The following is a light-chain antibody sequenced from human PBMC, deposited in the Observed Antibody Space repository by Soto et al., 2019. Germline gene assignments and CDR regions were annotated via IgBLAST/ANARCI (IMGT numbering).Light chain of an antibody. J-gene: IGKJ1*01. CDR3: QHYNSYSEA. V-gene: IGKV1-5*03. CDR1: QGISSW. Sequence: IQLTQSPSYLSGSVGDRVTIPCRASQGISSWLAWYQQKPGKAPKLLIYKASTLKSGVPSRFSGSGSGTEFTLTISSLQPDDFATYYCQHYNSYSEAFGQGTKVDIK. CDR2: KAS.